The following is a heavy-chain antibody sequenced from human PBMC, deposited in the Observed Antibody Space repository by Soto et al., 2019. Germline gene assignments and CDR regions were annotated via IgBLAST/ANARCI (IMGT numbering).Heavy chain of an antibody. CDR3: LIPNSPRWHEVAY. CDR1: GFTFINAW. Sequence: EVPLVESGGGLVKPGGSVRLSCAASGFTFINAWMTWVRQVPGKGLEWVGHIKATNYGGTTDYAAPLRGRYSISRDDSTNTLYLQMNSLKIVDTAVYYCLIPNSPRWHEVAYWGQGIRVSVS. V-gene: IGHV3-15*01. J-gene: IGHJ4*01. CDR2: IKATNYGGTT. D-gene: IGHD2-21*01.